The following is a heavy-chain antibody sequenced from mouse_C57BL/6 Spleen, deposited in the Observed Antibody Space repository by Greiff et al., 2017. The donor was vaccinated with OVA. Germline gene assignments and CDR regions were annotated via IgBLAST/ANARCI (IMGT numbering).Heavy chain of an antibody. CDR1: GYTFTSYG. CDR2: IYPRSGNT. Sequence: VKLMESGAELARPGASVKLSCKASGYTFTSYGISWVKQRTGQGLEWIGEIYPRSGNTYYNEKFKGKATLTADKSSSTAYMELRSLTSEDSAVYFCARDYEGTYYFDYWGQGTTLTVSS. CDR3: ARDYEGTYYFDY. V-gene: IGHV1-81*01. D-gene: IGHD2-4*01. J-gene: IGHJ2*01.